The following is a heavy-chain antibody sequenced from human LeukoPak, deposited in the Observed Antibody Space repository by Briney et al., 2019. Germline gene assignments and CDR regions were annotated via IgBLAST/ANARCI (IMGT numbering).Heavy chain of an antibody. V-gene: IGHV3-23*01. CDR3: AKERIAAARPYYFDY. CDR1: GFTFRSYA. CDR2: LSGSGGDT. D-gene: IGHD6-13*01. Sequence: GGSLRLSCAASGFTFRSYAMNWVRQAPGRGLEWVSSLSGSGGDTYYADSVKGRFTISRDNSKNTLYLQMTRLRVEDAAVYHCAKERIAAARPYYFDYWGQGTLVTVSS. J-gene: IGHJ4*02.